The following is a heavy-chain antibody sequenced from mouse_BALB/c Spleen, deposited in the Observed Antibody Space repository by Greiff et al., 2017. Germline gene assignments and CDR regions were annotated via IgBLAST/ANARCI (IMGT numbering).Heavy chain of an antibody. CDR1: GYTFTDYN. V-gene: IGHV1S29*02. Sequence: DVKLQESGPELVKPGASVKISCKASGYTFTDYNMHWVKQSHGKSLEWIGYIYPYNGGTGYNQKFKSKATLTVDNSSSTAYMELRSLTSEDSAVYYCARSDYGNLPDYWGQGTTLTVSS. CDR3: ARSDYGNLPDY. CDR2: IYPYNGGT. D-gene: IGHD2-1*01. J-gene: IGHJ2*01.